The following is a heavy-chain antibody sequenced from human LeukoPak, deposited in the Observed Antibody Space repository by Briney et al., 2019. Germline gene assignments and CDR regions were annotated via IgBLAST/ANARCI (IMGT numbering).Heavy chain of an antibody. D-gene: IGHD6-6*01. CDR1: GFTFSDYY. CDR2: ISSSGSTI. CDR3: ARDPATYSSSGWFDP. J-gene: IGHJ5*02. V-gene: IGHV3-11*01. Sequence: GGSLRLSCAASGFTFSDYYMSWIRQAPGKGPEWVSYISSSGSTIYYADSVKGRFTISRDNAKNSLYLQMNSLRAEDTAVYYCARDPATYSSSGWFDPWGQGTLVTVSS.